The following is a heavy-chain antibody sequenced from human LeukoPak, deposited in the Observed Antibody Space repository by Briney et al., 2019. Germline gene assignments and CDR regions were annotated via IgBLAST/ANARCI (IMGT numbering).Heavy chain of an antibody. D-gene: IGHD3-9*01. Sequence: ASVKVSCKASGYTFTSYGISWVRQAPGQGLEWMGWISAYNGNTNYAQKLQGRVTMTTDTSTSTAYTELRSLRSDDTAVYYCARDYAQYYDILTGYPPGGMDVWGQGTTVTVSS. CDR1: GYTFTSYG. V-gene: IGHV1-18*01. CDR2: ISAYNGNT. CDR3: ARDYAQYYDILTGYPPGGMDV. J-gene: IGHJ6*02.